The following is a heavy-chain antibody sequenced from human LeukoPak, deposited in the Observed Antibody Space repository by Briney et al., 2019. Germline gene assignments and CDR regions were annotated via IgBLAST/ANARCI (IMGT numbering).Heavy chain of an antibody. CDR2: ISYDGSNK. CDR1: GFTFSSYG. Sequence: GGSLRLSCAASGFTFSSYGMHWVRQAPGKGLEWVAVISYDGSNKYYADSVKGRFTISRDNSKNTLYLQMNSLRAEDTAVYYCAREAAASHDAFDIWGQGTMVTVSS. V-gene: IGHV3-30*19. J-gene: IGHJ3*02. D-gene: IGHD6-13*01. CDR3: AREAAASHDAFDI.